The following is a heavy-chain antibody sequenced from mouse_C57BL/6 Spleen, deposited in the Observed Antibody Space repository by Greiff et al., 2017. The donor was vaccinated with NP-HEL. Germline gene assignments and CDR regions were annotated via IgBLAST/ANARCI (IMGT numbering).Heavy chain of an antibody. CDR2: IWSDGST. Sequence: VMLVESGPGLVAPSQSLSITCTVSGFSLTSYGVHWVRQPPGKGLEWLVVIWSDGSTNYNSALKSRLSISQDNSKSQVFLKMNSLQTDDTAMYYCARQGGSGYGFAYWGQGTLVTVSA. D-gene: IGHD3-2*02. CDR3: ARQGGSGYGFAY. V-gene: IGHV2-6-1*01. J-gene: IGHJ3*01. CDR1: GFSLTSYG.